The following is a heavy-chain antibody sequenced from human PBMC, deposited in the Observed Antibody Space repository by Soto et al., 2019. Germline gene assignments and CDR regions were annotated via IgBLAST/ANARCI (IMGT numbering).Heavy chain of an antibody. CDR3: AKDNGSGCDWLRVGDASDI. Sequence: QVQLVESGGGVVQPGRSLRLSCAASGFTFSSYGMHWVRQAPGKGLEWVAVISYDGSNKYYADSVKGRLTISRDNSKNTLYLQMTSLRGEDMAVYYCAKDNGSGCDWLRVGDASDIWGQGTMVTVSS. J-gene: IGHJ3*02. D-gene: IGHD5-12*01. CDR1: GFTFSSYG. V-gene: IGHV3-30*18. CDR2: ISYDGSNK.